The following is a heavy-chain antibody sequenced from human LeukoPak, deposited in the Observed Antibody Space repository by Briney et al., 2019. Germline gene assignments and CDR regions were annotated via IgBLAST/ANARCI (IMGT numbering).Heavy chain of an antibody. CDR2: ISSSGGST. CDR3: TRHLLWFGELSGGFDY. CDR1: RFTFSSYG. V-gene: IGHV3-23*01. J-gene: IGHJ4*02. D-gene: IGHD3-10*01. Sequence: GGSLRLSCAASRFTFSSYGMSWVRQAPGKGLEWVSGISSSGGSTYYADSVKGRFTISRDNSRNTLYLQMNSLRAEDTAVYYCTRHLLWFGELSGGFDYWGQGTLVTVSS.